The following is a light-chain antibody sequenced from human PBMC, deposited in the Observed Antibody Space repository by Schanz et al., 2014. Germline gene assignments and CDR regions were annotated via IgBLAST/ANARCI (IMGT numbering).Light chain of an antibody. J-gene: IGLJ1*01. V-gene: IGLV7-46*01. CDR1: TGAVTSGHH. CDR3: LLSYNGAHV. Sequence: QALVTQEPSVTVSPGGTVTLTCGSRTGAVTSGHHPYWVQQKTGQAPKTLIYDTTNKLSWTPARFSASLLGGQAALTLSGAQPEDEADYYCLLSYNGAHVFGTGTKLTVL. CDR2: DTT.